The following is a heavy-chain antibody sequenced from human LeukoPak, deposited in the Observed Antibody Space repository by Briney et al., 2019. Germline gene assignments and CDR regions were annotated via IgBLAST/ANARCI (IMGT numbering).Heavy chain of an antibody. CDR2: IKNDGSEK. D-gene: IGHD6-13*01. CDR3: ARVRFSISWYYFDY. CDR1: GFTLSSYW. J-gene: IGHJ4*02. V-gene: IGHV3-7*04. Sequence: GGSLRLSCAASGFTLSSYWMNWVRQAPGKGLEWVANIKNDGSEKYYVDSVKARFTISRDNAKNSLYLQMNSLRAEDTAVYYCARVRFSISWYYFDYWGQGTLVTVSS.